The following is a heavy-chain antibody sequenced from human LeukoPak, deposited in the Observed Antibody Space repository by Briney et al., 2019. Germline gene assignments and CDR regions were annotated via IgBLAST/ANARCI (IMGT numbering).Heavy chain of an antibody. D-gene: IGHD3-9*01. CDR2: INGDGRNI. V-gene: IGHV3-74*01. J-gene: IGHJ6*02. CDR1: GFVFDDYA. CDR3: TRDLMDYDVSTGLHHYYMDV. Sequence: GGSLRLSCAVSGFVFDDYAMHWVRQAPRKGLVWVSRINGDGRNINYADSVRGRFTISRDNAKNTLYLQMNTLRVEDTAVYYCTRDLMDYDVSTGLHHYYMDVWGQGTTVTVSS.